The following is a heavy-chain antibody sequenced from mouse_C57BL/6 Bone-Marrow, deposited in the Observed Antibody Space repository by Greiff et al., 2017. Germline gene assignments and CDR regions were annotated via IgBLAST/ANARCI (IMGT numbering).Heavy chain of an antibody. CDR3: ARKEWDYAMDY. D-gene: IGHD1-3*01. CDR1: GYTFTSYG. J-gene: IGHJ4*01. CDR2: IYPRSGNT. Sequence: VQLQQPGAELVKPGASVKLSCKASGYTFTSYGICWVKQRTGQGLEWIGEIYPRSGNTYYNEKFMGKATLSADKSSSTAYMELRSLTSEDSAVYFCARKEWDYAMDYWGQGTSVTVSS. V-gene: IGHV1-81*01.